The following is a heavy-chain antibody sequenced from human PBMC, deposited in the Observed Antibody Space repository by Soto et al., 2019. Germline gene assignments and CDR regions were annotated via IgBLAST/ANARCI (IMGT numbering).Heavy chain of an antibody. V-gene: IGHV1-69*04. CDR1: GGTFSSYT. CDR3: ARDVDCSGGSCYHLDY. CDR2: IIPILGIA. Sequence: SVKVSCKASGGTFSSYTISWVRQAPGQGLEWMGRIIPILGIANYAQKFQGRVTITADKSTSTAYMELSSLRSEDTAVYYCARDVDCSGGSCYHLDYWGQGTLVTVSS. J-gene: IGHJ4*02. D-gene: IGHD2-15*01.